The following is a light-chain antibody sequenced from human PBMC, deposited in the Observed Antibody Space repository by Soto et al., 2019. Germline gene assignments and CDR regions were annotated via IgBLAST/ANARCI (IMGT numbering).Light chain of an antibody. J-gene: IGKJ1*01. V-gene: IGKV3-20*01. CDR2: GAS. Sequence: EIVLTQSPGTLSLSPGERATLSCRASQSVSSSYLAWYQQKPGQAPRLLIYGASSRATGIPDRFSGSGSGTEFTLTISRLQSEDLAVYYCQQYNDWPRTFGQGTKVDI. CDR1: QSVSSSY. CDR3: QQYNDWPRT.